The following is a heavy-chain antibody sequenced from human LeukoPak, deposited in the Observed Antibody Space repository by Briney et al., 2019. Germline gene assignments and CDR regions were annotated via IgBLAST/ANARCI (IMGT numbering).Heavy chain of an antibody. CDR3: ARHPPRDGSAFDY. J-gene: IGHJ4*02. V-gene: IGHV4-39*01. CDR2: MYYSGTT. CDR1: GGSISSGSYY. Sequence: PSETLSLTCTVSGGSISSGSYYWGWIRQPPGKGLEWIASMYYSGTTFYPPSLKSRVTISVDTSKNQLSLKLGSVTAADTAVYYCARHPPRDGSAFDYWGQGTLVTVSS.